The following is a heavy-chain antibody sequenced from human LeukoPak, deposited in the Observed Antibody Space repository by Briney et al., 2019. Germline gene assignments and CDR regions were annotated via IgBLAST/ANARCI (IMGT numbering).Heavy chain of an antibody. J-gene: IGHJ4*02. V-gene: IGHV3-30*02. CDR3: AKPHFDD. Sequence: PGGSLRLSCAASGFSFSSYGMHWVRQAPGKGLEWVAFIRCDGSNKYYADSVKGRFTISRDNSKNTLYLQMNSLRAGDTAVYYCAKPHFDDWGQGTLVTVSS. CDR2: IRCDGSNK. CDR1: GFSFSSYG.